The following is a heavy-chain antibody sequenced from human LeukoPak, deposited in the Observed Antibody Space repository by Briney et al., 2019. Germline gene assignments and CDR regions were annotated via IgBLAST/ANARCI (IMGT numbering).Heavy chain of an antibody. J-gene: IGHJ4*02. CDR1: GGTFSSYA. CDR3: ASLLYGGCYSCPYFDY. Sequence: SVKVSCKASGGTFSSYAISWVRQAPGQGLEWMGGIIPIFGTANYAQKFQGRVTITADESTSTAYMELSSLRSEDTAVYYCASLLYGGCYSCPYFDYWGQGTLVTVSS. V-gene: IGHV1-69*13. CDR2: IIPIFGTA. D-gene: IGHD2-21*02.